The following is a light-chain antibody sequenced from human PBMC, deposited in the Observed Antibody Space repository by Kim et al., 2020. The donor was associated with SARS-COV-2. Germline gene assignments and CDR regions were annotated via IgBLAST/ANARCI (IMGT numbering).Light chain of an antibody. Sequence: DIQMTQSPSSLSASVGDRVTITCRASQSISSYLNWYQQKPGKAPKLLIYAASSLQSGVPSRFSGSGSGTEFTLTISSLQPEDFATYYCQQSYSTGFGGGTKVDIK. V-gene: IGKV1-39*01. CDR1: QSISSY. CDR2: AAS. J-gene: IGKJ4*01. CDR3: QQSYSTG.